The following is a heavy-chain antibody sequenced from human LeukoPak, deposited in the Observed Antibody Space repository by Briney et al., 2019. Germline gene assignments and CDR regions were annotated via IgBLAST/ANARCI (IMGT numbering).Heavy chain of an antibody. CDR2: ISGSGGGT. Sequence: PGGSLRLSCAASGFTFSSYGMSWVRQAPGKGLAWVSTISGSGGGTYYADSVKGRFTISRDNSKNTLYLQMNSLRAEDTAVFYCGKLFYSSGMYHFDYWGQGTLVTVSS. CDR3: GKLFYSSGMYHFDY. D-gene: IGHD3-10*01. CDR1: GFTFSSYG. V-gene: IGHV3-23*01. J-gene: IGHJ4*02.